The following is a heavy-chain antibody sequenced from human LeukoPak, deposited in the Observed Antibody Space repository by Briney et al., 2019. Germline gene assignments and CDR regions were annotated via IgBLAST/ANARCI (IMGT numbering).Heavy chain of an antibody. J-gene: IGHJ5*02. D-gene: IGHD3-10*01. V-gene: IGHV3-30*02. CDR3: AKDLLRNRWFGES. Sequence: GGSLRLSCAASGFTFSTYGMHWVRQAPGEGLEWVAFIRYDGSHKYYADSVKGRFTISRDDSKYTLYLQMNSLRVEDTAVYYCAKDLLRNRWFGESWGQGTLVTVSS. CDR2: IRYDGSHK. CDR1: GFTFSTYG.